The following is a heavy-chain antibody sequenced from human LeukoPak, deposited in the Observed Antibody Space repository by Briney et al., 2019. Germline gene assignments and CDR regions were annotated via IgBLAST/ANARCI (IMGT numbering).Heavy chain of an antibody. J-gene: IGHJ4*02. Sequence: PSETLSLTCTVSGYSISSGYYWGWIRPPPGKGLEWIGSIYHSGSTYYNPSLKSRVTISVETSKNQFSLKLSSVTAADTAVYYCARARREMVDYWGQGTLVTVSS. CDR3: ARARREMVDY. CDR1: GYSISSGYY. CDR2: IYHSGST. D-gene: IGHD5-24*01. V-gene: IGHV4-38-2*02.